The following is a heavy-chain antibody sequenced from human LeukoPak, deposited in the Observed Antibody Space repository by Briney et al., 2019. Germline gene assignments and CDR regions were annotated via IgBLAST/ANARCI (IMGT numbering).Heavy chain of an antibody. CDR2: ISAYNGNT. Sequence: ASVKVSCKASGYTFTRYGISWVRQAPGQGLEWIGWISAYNGNTNSVQKLQGRVTMNTGTSTSRAYMELRSLRSDDTAVYYWARRPVYNAFDIWGQGTMVTVSS. D-gene: IGHD3-10*01. J-gene: IGHJ3*02. CDR3: ARRPVYNAFDI. V-gene: IGHV1-18*01. CDR1: GYTFTRYG.